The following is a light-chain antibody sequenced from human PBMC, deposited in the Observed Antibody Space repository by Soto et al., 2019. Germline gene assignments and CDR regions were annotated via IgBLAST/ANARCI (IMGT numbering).Light chain of an antibody. Sequence: IQMTQSPSSLSASVGDSVTVTCRASQSINIYLNWYQQKPGKAPTLLIYGASSLQSGVPSRFTGGGSRTDFTLTSSSLQPEDFATDYCQQSYRSPYTFGQGTKLEIK. CDR1: QSINIY. CDR2: GAS. J-gene: IGKJ2*01. V-gene: IGKV1-39*01. CDR3: QQSYRSPYT.